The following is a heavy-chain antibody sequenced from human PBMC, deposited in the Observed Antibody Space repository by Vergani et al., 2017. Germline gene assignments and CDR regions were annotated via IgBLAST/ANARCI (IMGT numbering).Heavy chain of an antibody. Sequence: QLQLQESGPGLVKPSETLSLTCTVSAGSISTSSYYWGWIRQPPGRGLEWIGTVYYSGSTYYNPSLESRVSMSVDTSKNQLSLNLNSVTAADTAVYYCVGLGELPDYWGQGILVTVSS. CDR2: VYYSGST. J-gene: IGHJ4*02. V-gene: IGHV4-39*01. CDR3: VGLGELPDY. D-gene: IGHD3-16*01. CDR1: AGSISTSSYY.